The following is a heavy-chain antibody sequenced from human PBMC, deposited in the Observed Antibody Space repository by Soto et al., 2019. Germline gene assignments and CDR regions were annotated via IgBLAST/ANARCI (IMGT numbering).Heavy chain of an antibody. V-gene: IGHV3-23*01. D-gene: IGHD2-21*02. CDR1: GFAFSTYA. J-gene: IGHJ4*02. Sequence: EVQLLESGGDLVRPGGSMRLSCAASGFAFSTYAMSWVRQAPGKGLEWVSSMSYNGGAVFYGDSVKGRFTMSRDNAKNTLYLQMNSLRADDTAVYYCAKLHSDSYSDYWGQGTLVTVSS. CDR3: AKLHSDSYSDY. CDR2: MSYNGGAV.